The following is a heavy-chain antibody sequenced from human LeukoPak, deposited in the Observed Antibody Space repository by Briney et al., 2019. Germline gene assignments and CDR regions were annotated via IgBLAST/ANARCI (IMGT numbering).Heavy chain of an antibody. CDR1: GFTFSAYN. CDR3: ARGAGSYYYYMDV. Sequence: GGSLRLSCAASGFTFSAYNMNWVRRTPGKGLEWVSSMSSSSSYIHYADSVKGRFTISRDNAKNSLYLQMNSLRAEDTAVYYCARGAGSYYYYMDVWGKGTTVTVSS. J-gene: IGHJ6*03. V-gene: IGHV3-21*01. CDR2: MSSSSSYI. D-gene: IGHD6-25*01.